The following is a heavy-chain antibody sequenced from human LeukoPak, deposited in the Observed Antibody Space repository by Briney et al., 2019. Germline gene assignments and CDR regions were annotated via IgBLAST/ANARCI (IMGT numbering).Heavy chain of an antibody. CDR2: IGDSDTST. V-gene: IGHV3-23*05. J-gene: IGHJ4*01. Sequence: PGGPLRLSCVVSGFTLSNSAMTWVRQAPGKGLEWVAIIGDSDTSTNYPDSVRGRFIISRDNSKDTLHLQMDSLRVEDTAVYYCAKGPTLTSFGSWGQGTLVTVSS. CDR1: GFTLSNSA. CDR3: AKGPTLTSFGS. D-gene: IGHD4-17*01.